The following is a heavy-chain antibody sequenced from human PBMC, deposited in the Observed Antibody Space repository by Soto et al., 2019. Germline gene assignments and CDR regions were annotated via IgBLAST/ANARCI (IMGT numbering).Heavy chain of an antibody. D-gene: IGHD1-7*01. J-gene: IGHJ3*02. CDR3: ASVSSWNYTPDAFDI. Sequence: ASVKVSCKASGYTFTSYDINWVRQATGQGLEWMGWMNPNSGNTGYAQKFQGRVTMTRNTSVSTAYMELSSLRSEDTAVYYGASVSSWNYTPDAFDIWGQGTMVTVSS. CDR1: GYTFTSYD. CDR2: MNPNSGNT. V-gene: IGHV1-8*01.